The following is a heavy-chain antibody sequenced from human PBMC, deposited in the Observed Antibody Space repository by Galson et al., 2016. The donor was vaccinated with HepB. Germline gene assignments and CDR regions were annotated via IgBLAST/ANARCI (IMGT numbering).Heavy chain of an antibody. Sequence: PALVKPTQTLTLTCTFSGFSLRTNVVAVGWIRQPPGKALEWLGLFFWDDDTRYNPSLKTRLTITQDTSKNQVVLTLANVGPVDTATYFCAHSFDTPNYFPYFFDYWGQGMLVTVSS. CDR2: FFWDDDT. CDR3: AHSFDTPNYFPYFFDY. CDR1: GFSLRTNVVA. V-gene: IGHV2-5*02. D-gene: IGHD2-15*01. J-gene: IGHJ4*02.